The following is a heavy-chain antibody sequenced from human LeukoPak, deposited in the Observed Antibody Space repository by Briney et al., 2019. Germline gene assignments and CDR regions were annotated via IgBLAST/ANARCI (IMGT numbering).Heavy chain of an antibody. CDR2: INWNGDNP. Sequence: GGSLRLSCEASGFTFEDYGMTWVRQRPGKGLEYVCEINWNGDNPVYENSLRGRFTISRDNAKNSVYLQMSSLRVDDTAFYYCARRSVAGATTGYYYDSWGQGTLVTVSS. CDR1: GFTFEDYG. D-gene: IGHD1-26*01. CDR3: ARRSVAGATTGYYYDS. V-gene: IGHV3-20*04. J-gene: IGHJ4*02.